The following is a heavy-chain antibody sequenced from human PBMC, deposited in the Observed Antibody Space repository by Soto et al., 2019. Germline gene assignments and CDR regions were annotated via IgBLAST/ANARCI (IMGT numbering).Heavy chain of an antibody. Sequence: GGSLRLSCAASGFTFSSYWMSWVRQAPGKGLEWVANIKQDGSEKYYVDSVKGRFTISRDNAKNSLYLQMNSLRAEDTAVYYCARYPSPNSGSYVGYWGQGTLVTVSS. V-gene: IGHV3-7*05. CDR3: ARYPSPNSGSYVGY. CDR1: GFTFSSYW. D-gene: IGHD1-26*01. J-gene: IGHJ4*02. CDR2: IKQDGSEK.